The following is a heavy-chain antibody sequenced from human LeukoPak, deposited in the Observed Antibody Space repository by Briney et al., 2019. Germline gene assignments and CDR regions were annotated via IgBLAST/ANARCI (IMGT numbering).Heavy chain of an antibody. CDR1: GYRFTSYW. J-gene: IGHJ5*02. CDR2: IYPGDSDT. Sequence: GESLKISCKGSGYRFTSYWIGWVRPVPGKGLEWMGIIYPGDSDTRYSPSFQGQVHISADKSISTAYLQWSSLKASDTAMYYCARTRLQQNWFDPWGQGTLVSVSS. D-gene: IGHD4-11*01. V-gene: IGHV5-51*01. CDR3: ARTRLQQNWFDP.